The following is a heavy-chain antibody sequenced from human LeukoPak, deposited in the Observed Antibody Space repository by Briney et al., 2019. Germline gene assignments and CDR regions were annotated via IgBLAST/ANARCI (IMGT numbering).Heavy chain of an antibody. J-gene: IGHJ6*03. CDR2: IQDEGISK. V-gene: IGHV3-30*02. CDR3: AKYGDPSYYYYMDV. CDR1: GFPFRSYD. Sequence: GGSLRLSCLGSGFPFRSYDMHWVRQAPGKGPEWVAYIQDEGISKNYGDSVKGRFDISRDNSKNTLYLQMNSLRAEDTAVYYCAKYGDPSYYYYMDVWGKGTTVTVSS. D-gene: IGHD4-17*01.